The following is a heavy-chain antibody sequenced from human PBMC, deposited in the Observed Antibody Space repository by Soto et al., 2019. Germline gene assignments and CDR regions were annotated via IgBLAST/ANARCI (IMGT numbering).Heavy chain of an antibody. CDR1: GYSSSNYY. Sequence: QVQVAQSGAEVKEPGASVKVSCKASGYSSSNYYTHWVRQAPGQGLEWMGIVNPYGTSSNYAQSFQGRVTLTSDTSTNTDYMELSRLTSDDTAVYYCTSVTTIWSNWGQGTLVTVSS. D-gene: IGHD2-21*02. CDR3: TSVTTIWSN. CDR2: VNPYGTSS. J-gene: IGHJ4*02. V-gene: IGHV1-46*01.